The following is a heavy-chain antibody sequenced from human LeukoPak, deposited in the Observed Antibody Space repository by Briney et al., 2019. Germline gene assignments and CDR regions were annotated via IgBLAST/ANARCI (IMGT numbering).Heavy chain of an antibody. CDR2: INPNSGGT. CDR1: GYTFTGYY. V-gene: IGHV1-2*02. J-gene: IGHJ4*02. Sequence: ASVKVSCEASGYTFTGYYMHWVRQAPGQGLEWMGWINPNSGGTNYAQKFQGRGTMTRDTSISTAYMELSRLRSDDTAVYYCARALWLRLPYFDYWGQGTLVTVSS. CDR3: ARALWLRLPYFDY. D-gene: IGHD5-12*01.